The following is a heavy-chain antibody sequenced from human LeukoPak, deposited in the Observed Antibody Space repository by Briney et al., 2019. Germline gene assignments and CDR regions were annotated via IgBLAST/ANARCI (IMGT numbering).Heavy chain of an antibody. CDR2: ISSSSSYI. D-gene: IGHD4-17*01. Sequence: GGSLRLSCAASGLTFSSYSMNWVRQAPGKGPEWVSSISSSSSYIYYADSVKGRFTISRDNAKNSLYLQMNSLRAEDTAVYYCARDDLGSYGDYLYWGQGTLVTVSS. CDR3: ARDDLGSYGDYLY. J-gene: IGHJ4*02. CDR1: GLTFSSYS. V-gene: IGHV3-21*01.